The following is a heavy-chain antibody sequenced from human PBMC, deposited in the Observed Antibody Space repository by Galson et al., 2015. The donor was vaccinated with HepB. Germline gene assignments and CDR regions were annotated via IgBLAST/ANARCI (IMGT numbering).Heavy chain of an antibody. CDR1: GYTFTSYY. V-gene: IGHV1-46*03. J-gene: IGHJ5*02. CDR2: INPSGGST. CDR3: ARTPGGLWFGEFWFDP. Sequence: QSGAEVKKPGESLKISCKASGYTFTSYYMHWVRQAPGQGLEWMGIINPSGGSTSYAQKFQGRVTMTRDTSTSTVYMELSSLRSEDTAVYYCARTPGGLWFGEFWFDPWGQGTLVTVSS. D-gene: IGHD3-10*01.